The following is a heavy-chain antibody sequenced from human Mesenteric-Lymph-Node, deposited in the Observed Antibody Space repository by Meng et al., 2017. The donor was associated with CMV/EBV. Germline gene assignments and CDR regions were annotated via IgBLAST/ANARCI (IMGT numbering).Heavy chain of an antibody. CDR1: GFALSSFS. D-gene: IGHD1-26*01. CDR3: ARDAFLVGTHPPDY. J-gene: IGHJ4*02. CDR2: ISGNDTTK. Sequence: GGSLRLSCAASGFALSSFSMNWVRQAPGKGLGWVSYISGNDTTKYYSDSVKGRFTISRDNAKNSLYLQMDSLRAEDTAVYFCARDAFLVGTHPPDYWGQGTLVTVSS. V-gene: IGHV3-48*04.